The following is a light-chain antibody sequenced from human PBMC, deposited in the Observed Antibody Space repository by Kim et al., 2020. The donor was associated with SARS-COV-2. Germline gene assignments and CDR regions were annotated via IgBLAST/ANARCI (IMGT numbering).Light chain of an antibody. CDR3: QQYYSYPPWT. CDR1: QGISSY. Sequence: SPGDRVTIPCRASQGISSYLAWYQQKPGKAPKLLIYAASTLQSGVPSRFSGSGSGTDFTLTISCLQSEDFATYYCQQYYSYPPWTFGQGTKVDIK. CDR2: AAS. V-gene: IGKV1-8*01. J-gene: IGKJ1*01.